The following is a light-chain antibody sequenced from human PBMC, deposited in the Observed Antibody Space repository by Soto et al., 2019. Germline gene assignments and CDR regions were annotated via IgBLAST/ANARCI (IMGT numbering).Light chain of an antibody. Sequence: EIVLTQSPVTLSLSPGERATLSCRASQSVNTYLDWYQQKPGQAPRLLIFDASNRATGIPARFSGSGSGTDFTLTISSLEAEDFAVYYCQQYNNWPPYTFGQGTKLEIK. CDR3: QQYNNWPPYT. J-gene: IGKJ2*01. CDR1: QSVNTY. CDR2: DAS. V-gene: IGKV3-11*01.